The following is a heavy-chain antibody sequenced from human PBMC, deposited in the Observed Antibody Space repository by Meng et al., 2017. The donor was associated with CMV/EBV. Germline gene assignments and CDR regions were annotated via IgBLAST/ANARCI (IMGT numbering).Heavy chain of an antibody. CDR3: ARESMVRGED. V-gene: IGHV4-34*01. CDR2: INHSGST. Sequence: QGQLQQLGAGLLKPSEPLSLTCAVYGGSFSGYYWSWIRQPPGKGLEWIGEINHSGSTNYNPSLKSRVTISVDTSKNQFSLKLSSVTAADTAVYYCARESMVRGEDWGQGTLVTVSS. J-gene: IGHJ4*02. CDR1: GGSFSGYY. D-gene: IGHD3-10*01.